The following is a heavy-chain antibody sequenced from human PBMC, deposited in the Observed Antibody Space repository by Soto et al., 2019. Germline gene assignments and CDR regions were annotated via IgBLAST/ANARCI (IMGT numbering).Heavy chain of an antibody. D-gene: IGHD6-19*01. Sequence: ASVKVSCKASGYTFTSYGISWVRQAPGQGLEWMGWISAYNGNTNYAKKLQGRVTMTTDTSTSTAYMELRSLRSDDSAVYYCARVQQWLAVGDLFDPWGQGTLVTVSS. CDR2: ISAYNGNT. J-gene: IGHJ5*02. V-gene: IGHV1-18*01. CDR3: ARVQQWLAVGDLFDP. CDR1: GYTFTSYG.